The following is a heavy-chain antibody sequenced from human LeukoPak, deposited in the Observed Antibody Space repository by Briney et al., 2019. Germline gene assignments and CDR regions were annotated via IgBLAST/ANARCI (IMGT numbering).Heavy chain of an antibody. J-gene: IGHJ4*02. CDR1: GFTFDDYA. CDR3: AKDIGPRGQYYFDY. CDR2: ISWNSGSI. V-gene: IGHV3-9*03. Sequence: GRSLRLSCAASGFTFDDYATHWVRQAPGKGLEWVSGISWNSGSIGYADSVKGRFTISRDNAKNSLYLQMNSLRAEDMALYYCAKDIGPRGQYYFDYWGQGTLVTVSS. D-gene: IGHD3-16*01.